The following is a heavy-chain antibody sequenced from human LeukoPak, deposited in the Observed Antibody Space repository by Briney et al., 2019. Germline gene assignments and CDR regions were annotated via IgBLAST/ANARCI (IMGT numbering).Heavy chain of an antibody. CDR3: ARDRLGATGHWRIDV. CDR2: IYNSGTT. J-gene: IGHJ2*01. Sequence: SETLSLTCTVSGGSFSSYYWTSIRQPAGKGLEWIGRIYNSGTTNYSPSLESRVTMSLDTSKNRFSLSLSSVTAADTAVYYCARDRLGATGHWRIDVWGRGTLVTVSS. CDR1: GGSFSSYY. D-gene: IGHD1-26*01. V-gene: IGHV4-4*07.